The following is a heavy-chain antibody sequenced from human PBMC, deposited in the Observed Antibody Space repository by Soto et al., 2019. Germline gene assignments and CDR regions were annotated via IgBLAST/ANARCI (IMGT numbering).Heavy chain of an antibody. V-gene: IGHV3-23*01. Sequence: GGSLRLSCAASGFTFSNYAMSWVRQAPGKGLERVSAISGGGTSRYYADSVKGRFSTSRDDSKNTLYLQMNTLRAEDTAVYYCAKALSQFYPFDCWGQGTLVTVSS. D-gene: IGHD3-3*01. CDR1: GFTFSNYA. J-gene: IGHJ4*02. CDR2: ISGGGTSR. CDR3: AKALSQFYPFDC.